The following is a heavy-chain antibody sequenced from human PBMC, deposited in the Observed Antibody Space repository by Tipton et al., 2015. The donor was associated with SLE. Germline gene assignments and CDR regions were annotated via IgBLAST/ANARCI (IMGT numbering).Heavy chain of an antibody. J-gene: IGHJ4*02. D-gene: IGHD2-15*01. Sequence: TLSLTCAVSGFSISSGSYWAWLRQPPGKGLVWIGTIYHTGTTYYKPSLNSRVTISVDTSKNQFSLKLSSVTAADTAVYYCARDRVGGGGHFDYWGQGTLVTVSS. CDR3: ARDRVGGGGHFDY. CDR2: IYHTGTT. CDR1: GFSISSGSY. V-gene: IGHV4-38-2*02.